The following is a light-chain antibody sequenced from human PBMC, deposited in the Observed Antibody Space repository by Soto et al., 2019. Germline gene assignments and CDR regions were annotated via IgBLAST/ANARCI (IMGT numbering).Light chain of an antibody. CDR3: QQTYRAPPWT. CDR1: QRIYTY. CDR2: AAS. V-gene: IGKV1-39*01. Sequence: IQMTQSPSSLSASVGDRVTITCRASQRIYTYVNWYQQKPGRAPKLLIYAASHLQSGVPPRFAGSGSGTDFTLTISTLQPEDFATYYCQQTYRAPPWTFGQGTEVEIK. J-gene: IGKJ1*01.